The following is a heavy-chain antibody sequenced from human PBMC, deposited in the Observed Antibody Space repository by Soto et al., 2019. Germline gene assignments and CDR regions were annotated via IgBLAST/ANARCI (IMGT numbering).Heavy chain of an antibody. V-gene: IGHV1-2*02. Sequence: GASVKVYCKASGYTFTTYYIHWVRQAPGQGPEWVGWINPKNGDTKYAQNFQGRVTMTRDTSIDTVYMELSRLQSDDTTVYYCARGPSHGAFDYWGQGSLVTVSS. D-gene: IGHD5-18*01. CDR3: ARGPSHGAFDY. CDR1: GYTFTTYY. CDR2: INPKNGDT. J-gene: IGHJ4*02.